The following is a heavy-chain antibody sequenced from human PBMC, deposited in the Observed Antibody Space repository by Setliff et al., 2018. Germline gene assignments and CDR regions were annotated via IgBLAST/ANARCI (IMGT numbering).Heavy chain of an antibody. J-gene: IGHJ4*02. V-gene: IGHV1-69*10. CDR3: AREGVGWGFDS. CDR2: IIPFLDVT. D-gene: IGHD6-19*01. CDR1: GGTVTSFA. Sequence: SVKVSCKASGGTVTSFAISWVRQAPGQGLEWMGGIIPFLDVTKYAQNFQDRVTFTADKSTNTAFMEMRSLRSDDTAVYYCAREGVGWGFDSWGQGTLVTVSS.